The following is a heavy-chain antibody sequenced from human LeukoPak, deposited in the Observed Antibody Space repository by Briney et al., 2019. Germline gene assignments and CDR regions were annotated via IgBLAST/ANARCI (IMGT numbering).Heavy chain of an antibody. CDR2: ISGSGGST. J-gene: IGHJ1*01. CDR1: GFTFSSYA. D-gene: IGHD6-13*01. Sequence: GGSLRLSCAASGFTFSSYAMSWVRQAPGKGLEWVSAISGSGGSTYYADSVKGRFTISRDNSKNTLYLQMNSLRAEDTAVYYCAKVTAPRTQYSSSWYDVYFQHWGQGALVTVSS. V-gene: IGHV3-23*01. CDR3: AKVTAPRTQYSSSWYDVYFQH.